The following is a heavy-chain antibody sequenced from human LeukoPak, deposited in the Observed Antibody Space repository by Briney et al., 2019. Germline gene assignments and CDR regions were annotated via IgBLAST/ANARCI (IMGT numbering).Heavy chain of an antibody. CDR1: GFTSSSYS. Sequence: GGSLRLSCAASGFTSSSYSMNWVRQAPGKGLEWVSSISSSSSYTYYADSVKGRFTISRDNAKNSLYLQMNSLRAEDTAVYFCARERGTYYYFDYWGQGTLVTVSS. V-gene: IGHV3-21*01. CDR2: ISSSSSYT. J-gene: IGHJ4*02. CDR3: ARERGTYYYFDY. D-gene: IGHD1-26*01.